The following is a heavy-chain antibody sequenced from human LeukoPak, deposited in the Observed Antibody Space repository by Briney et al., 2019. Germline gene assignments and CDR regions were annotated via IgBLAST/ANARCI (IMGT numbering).Heavy chain of an antibody. D-gene: IGHD3-16*02. J-gene: IGHJ4*02. CDR1: GFTFSDYY. Sequence: GGSLRLSCAASGFTFSDYYVSWIRQAPGKGLGWVSYISSSSSYTNYADSVKGRFTISRDNAKNSLYLQMNSLRAEDTAVYYCARDRQDYDYVWGSYPLDYWGQGTLVTVSS. CDR2: ISSSSSYT. V-gene: IGHV3-11*06. CDR3: ARDRQDYDYVWGSYPLDY.